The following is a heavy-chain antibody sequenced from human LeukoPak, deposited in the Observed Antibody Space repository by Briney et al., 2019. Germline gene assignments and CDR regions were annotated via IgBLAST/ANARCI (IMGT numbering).Heavy chain of an antibody. Sequence: GRSLRLSCAGSGFTFSTYAMHWVRQAPGKGLEWVAVISYDGSNKYYADSVKGRFTISRDNSNNTLYLQITSLRPEDTAVYYCVRVPARASSAFYYFDYWGQGTLVTVSS. D-gene: IGHD6-19*01. J-gene: IGHJ4*02. CDR2: ISYDGSNK. CDR3: VRVPARASSAFYYFDY. V-gene: IGHV3-30*04. CDR1: GFTFSTYA.